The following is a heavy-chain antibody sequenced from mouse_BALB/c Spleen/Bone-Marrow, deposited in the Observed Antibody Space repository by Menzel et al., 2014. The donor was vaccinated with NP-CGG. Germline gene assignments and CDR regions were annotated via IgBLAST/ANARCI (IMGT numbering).Heavy chain of an antibody. CDR2: INPGSGGS. CDR3: ARLGRDYFDY. D-gene: IGHD4-1*01. CDR1: GYAFTIYL. Sequence: VQLQQSGAELVRPGTSVKVSCKASGYAFTIYLIEWIKQRPGQGLEWIGVINPGSGGSNYNEKFKGKATLTADKSFSTAYMQLSSLTSDDSAVYFCARLGRDYFDYWGQGTTLTVSS. J-gene: IGHJ2*01. V-gene: IGHV1-54*01.